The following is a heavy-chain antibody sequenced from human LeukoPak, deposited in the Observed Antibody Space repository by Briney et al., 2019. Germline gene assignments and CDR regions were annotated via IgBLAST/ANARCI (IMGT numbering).Heavy chain of an antibody. Sequence: GASVKVSCKASGYTFTTHGFSWVRQAPGRAPEWMGWICAYNGNTNYAQKFQGRLTMTTETSTSTGYMELRSLTSDDAAMYYCTRVPPDWHYSAFDIWGQGTMVTVSS. CDR3: TRVPPDWHYSAFDI. CDR2: ICAYNGNT. J-gene: IGHJ3*02. V-gene: IGHV1-18*01. D-gene: IGHD3-3*02. CDR1: GYTFTTHG.